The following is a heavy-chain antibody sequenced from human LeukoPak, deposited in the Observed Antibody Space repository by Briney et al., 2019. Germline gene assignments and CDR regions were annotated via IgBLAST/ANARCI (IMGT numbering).Heavy chain of an antibody. Sequence: GGSLRLSCAASGFTFSNYGMSWVRQAPGKGLDWVSAISAGGGNTYYADSVKGRFTISRDNSKNTLYLHINSLRAEDTALYYCAKINRGQVAGHVDFWGQGTLVSVSS. CDR1: GFTFSNYG. V-gene: IGHV3-23*01. D-gene: IGHD6-19*01. CDR3: AKINRGQVAGHVDF. CDR2: ISAGGGNT. J-gene: IGHJ4*02.